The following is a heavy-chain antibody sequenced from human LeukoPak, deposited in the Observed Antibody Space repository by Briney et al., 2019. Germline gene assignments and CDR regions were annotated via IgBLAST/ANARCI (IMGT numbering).Heavy chain of an antibody. CDR1: GFTFSSYG. V-gene: IGHV3-30*18. J-gene: IGHJ5*02. D-gene: IGHD3-10*01. Sequence: PGRSLRLSCAASGFTFSSYGMHWVRQAPGKGLEWVAVISYDGSNKYYADSVKGRFTISRDNSKNTLYLQMNSLRAEDTAVYYCAKGWFGELLSPNWFDHWGQGTLVTVSS. CDR3: AKGWFGELLSPNWFDH. CDR2: ISYDGSNK.